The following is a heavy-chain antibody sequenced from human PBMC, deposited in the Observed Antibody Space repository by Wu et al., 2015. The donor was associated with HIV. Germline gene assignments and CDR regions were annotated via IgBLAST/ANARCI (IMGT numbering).Heavy chain of an antibody. D-gene: IGHD3-22*01. J-gene: IGHJ6*03. CDR3: ARELIYYYDSSGYRYYYYYYMDV. V-gene: IGHV1-69*12. CDR2: IIPIFGTA. CDR1: GGTFSSYA. Sequence: QVQLVQSGAEVKKPGSSVKVSCKASGGTFSSYAISWVRQAPGQGLEWMGGIIPIFGTANYAQKFQGRVTITADESTSTAYMELSSLRSEDTAVYYCARELIYYYDSSGYRYYYYYYMDVWGKGTTGHRLL.